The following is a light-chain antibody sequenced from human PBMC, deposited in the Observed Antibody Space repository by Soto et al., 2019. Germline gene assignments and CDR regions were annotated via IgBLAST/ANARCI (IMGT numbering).Light chain of an antibody. Sequence: EIVLTQSPGTLSLSPGERATLSCRASQTGRTTYIAWYQQKPGQAPRLLMYASSNRATGIADRFSGSGSGTDFARAISGLEREYDAVYYCQNYVHAWTFGQGTKVEIK. J-gene: IGKJ1*01. V-gene: IGKV3-20*01. CDR1: QTGRTTY. CDR2: ASS. CDR3: QNYVHAWT.